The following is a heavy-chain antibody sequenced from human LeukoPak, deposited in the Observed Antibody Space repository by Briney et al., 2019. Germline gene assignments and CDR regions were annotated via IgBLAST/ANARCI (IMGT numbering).Heavy chain of an antibody. CDR3: ASILRSSSGYYFDY. CDR2: IYSGDTT. J-gene: IGHJ4*02. Sequence: GGSLRLSCAASGFTVSTNYMSWVRQAPGQGLEWVSVIYSGDTTFYADSVRGKFTISRDNSKNTLYLQMNSLRAEDTAVYYCASILRSSSGYYFDYWGQGTLVTVSS. V-gene: IGHV3-66*01. D-gene: IGHD3-10*01. CDR1: GFTVSTNY.